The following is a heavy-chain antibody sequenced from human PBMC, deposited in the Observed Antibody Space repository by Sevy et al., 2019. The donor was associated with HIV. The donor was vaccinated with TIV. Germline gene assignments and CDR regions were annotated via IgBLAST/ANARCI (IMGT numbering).Heavy chain of an antibody. J-gene: IGHJ4*02. CDR3: ARGDGTGRCFDS. V-gene: IGHV1-46*02. Sequence: ASVKVSCKASGYNFNNYYIHWVRQAAGQGLQWMGVINPTSSSTYYPPKFQGRVTMTRDTSTSTVSLDLSSLRSEDTAVYYCARGDGTGRCFDSWGQGTLVTVSS. D-gene: IGHD1-26*01. CDR2: INPTSSST. CDR1: GYNFNNYY.